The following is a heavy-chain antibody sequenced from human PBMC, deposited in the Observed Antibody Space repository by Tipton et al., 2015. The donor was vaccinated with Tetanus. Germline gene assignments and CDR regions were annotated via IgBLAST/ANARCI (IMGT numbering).Heavy chain of an antibody. CDR3: ASRALEMATMGDFDY. CDR1: GGTFSSYA. J-gene: IGHJ4*02. D-gene: IGHD5-24*01. V-gene: IGHV1-69*01. Sequence: QLVQSGPEVKKPGASVKVSCKASGGTFSSYAISWVRQAPGQGLEWMGGIIPIFGTANYAQKFQGRVTITADESTSPAYMELSSLRAEDTAVYYCASRALEMATMGDFDYWGQGTLVTVSS. CDR2: IIPIFGTA.